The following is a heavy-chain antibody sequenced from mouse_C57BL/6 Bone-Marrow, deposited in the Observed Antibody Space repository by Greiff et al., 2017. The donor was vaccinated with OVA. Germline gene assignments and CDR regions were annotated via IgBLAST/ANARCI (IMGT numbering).Heavy chain of an antibody. J-gene: IGHJ2*01. Sequence: EVQVVESGGGLVKPGGSLKLSCAASGFTFSSYAMSWVRQTPEKRLEWVAYISSGGDYIYYADTVKGRFTISRYNARNTLYLQMSSLKSEDTAMYYSTRWGLRGYYFDYWGQGTTLTVSS. CDR2: ISSGGDYI. V-gene: IGHV5-9-1*02. CDR3: TRWGLRGYYFDY. D-gene: IGHD2-4*01. CDR1: GFTFSSYA.